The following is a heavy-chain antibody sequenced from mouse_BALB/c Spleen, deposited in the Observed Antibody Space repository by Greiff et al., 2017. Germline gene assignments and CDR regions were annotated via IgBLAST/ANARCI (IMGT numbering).Heavy chain of an antibody. Sequence: QVQLKESGPGLVAPSQSLSITCTVSGFSLTSYDISWIRQPPGKGLEWLGVIWTGGGTNYNSAFMSSLSISKDNSKSQVFLKMNRLQTDDTAIYYCVREREYDYDEDAMDYWGQGTSVTVSS. CDR2: IWTGGGT. CDR1: GFSLTSYD. J-gene: IGHJ4*01. CDR3: VREREYDYDEDAMDY. D-gene: IGHD2-4*01. V-gene: IGHV2-9-2*01.